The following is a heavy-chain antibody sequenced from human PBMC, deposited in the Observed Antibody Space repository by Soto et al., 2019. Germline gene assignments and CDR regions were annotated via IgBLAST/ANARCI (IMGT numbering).Heavy chain of an antibody. CDR1: GGSISSRSYY. CDR2: IYYGGST. D-gene: IGHD2-2*03. Sequence: PSETLSLTCTVSGGSISSRSYYWGWIRQPPGKGLGWIGSIYYGGSTYSNPSLKSRVTISVDTSKNPFSLKLSSVTAADTAVYYCVTHGWGSTRYNWFGPWGQGTLVTVSS. J-gene: IGHJ5*02. CDR3: VTHGWGSTRYNWFGP. V-gene: IGHV4-39*01.